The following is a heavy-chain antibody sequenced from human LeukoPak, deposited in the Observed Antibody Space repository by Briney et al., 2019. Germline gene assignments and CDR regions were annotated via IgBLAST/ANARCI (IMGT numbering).Heavy chain of an antibody. Sequence: NPSETLSLTCTVSGGSIISYYWSWIRQPAGKGLEWIGRIYASGSTNYNPSLKRLVTMSVDTSKNQFSLKLTSVTAADTAVYYCARGPWGSTSLFDYWGQGTLVTVSS. CDR1: GGSIISYY. CDR2: IYASGST. CDR3: ARGPWGSTSLFDY. D-gene: IGHD6-6*01. V-gene: IGHV4-4*07. J-gene: IGHJ4*02.